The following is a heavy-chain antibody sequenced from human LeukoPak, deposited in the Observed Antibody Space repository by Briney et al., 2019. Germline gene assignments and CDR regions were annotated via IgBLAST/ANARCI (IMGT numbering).Heavy chain of an antibody. V-gene: IGHV3-23*01. CDR2: ISGSGGST. CDR1: GFTFSSYA. J-gene: IGHJ5*02. D-gene: IGHD1-26*01. Sequence: PGGSLRLSCAASGFTFSSYAMSWVRQAPGKGLEGVSAISGSGGSTYYADSVKGRFTISRDNSKNTRYLQLNSLRAEDTAVYYCAKAKGARFDPWGQGTLVTVSS. CDR3: AKAKGARFDP.